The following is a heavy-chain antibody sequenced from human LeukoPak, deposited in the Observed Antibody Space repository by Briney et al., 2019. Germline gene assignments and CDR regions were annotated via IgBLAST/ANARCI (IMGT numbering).Heavy chain of an antibody. V-gene: IGHV4-39*07. CDR1: GGSISSSSYY. CDR3: AREDVVSQHTHY. J-gene: IGHJ4*02. Sequence: SETLSLTCTVSGGSISSSSYYWGWIRQPPGKGLEWIGSIYYSGSTYYNPSLKSRVTISVDTSKNQFSLKLSSVTAADTAVYYCAREDVVSQHTHYWGQGTLVTVSS. CDR2: IYYSGST. D-gene: IGHD2-21*01.